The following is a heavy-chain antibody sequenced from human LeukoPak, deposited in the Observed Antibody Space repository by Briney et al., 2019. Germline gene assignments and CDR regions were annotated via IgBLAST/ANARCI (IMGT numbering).Heavy chain of an antibody. CDR1: GGSFSGYY. V-gene: IGHV4-31*11. J-gene: IGHJ3*02. Sequence: SETLSLTCAVYGGSFSGYYWSWIRQHPGKGLEWIGYIYYSGSTYYNPSLKSRVTISVDTSKNQFSLKLSSVTAADTAVYYCARDRDPYYDSSGYYHAFDIWGQGTMVTVSS. CDR3: ARDRDPYYDSSGYYHAFDI. D-gene: IGHD3-22*01. CDR2: IYYSGST.